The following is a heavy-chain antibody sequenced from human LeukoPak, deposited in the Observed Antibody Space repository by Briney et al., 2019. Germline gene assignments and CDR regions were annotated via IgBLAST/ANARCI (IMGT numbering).Heavy chain of an antibody. J-gene: IGHJ2*01. CDR3: ARVLGYFDL. CDR2: INHSGST. CDR1: GGSFSGYY. Sequence: SETLSLTCAVYGGSFSGYYWSWICQPPGKGLEWIGEINHSGSTNYNPSLKSRVTISVDTSKNQFSLKLSSVTAADTAMYYCARVLGYFDLWGRGTLVTVSS. V-gene: IGHV4-34*01.